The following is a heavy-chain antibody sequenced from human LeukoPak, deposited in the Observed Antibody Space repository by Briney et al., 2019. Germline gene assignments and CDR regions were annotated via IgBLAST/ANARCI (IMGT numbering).Heavy chain of an antibody. J-gene: IGHJ4*02. D-gene: IGHD3-10*01. Sequence: GGSLILSCAASGFTFSSYSMNWVRQAPGKGLEWVSSINSRSDYIYYADSVKGRFTVSRDNAKNSLYLQMNSPRAEDTALYYCVRALYGSGYYYPFDFWGQGTLVTVSS. CDR2: INSRSDYI. CDR1: GFTFSSYS. CDR3: VRALYGSGYYYPFDF. V-gene: IGHV3-21*01.